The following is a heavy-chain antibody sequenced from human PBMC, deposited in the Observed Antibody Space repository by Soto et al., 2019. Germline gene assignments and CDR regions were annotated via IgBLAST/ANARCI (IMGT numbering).Heavy chain of an antibody. J-gene: IGHJ5*02. CDR3: ARQTYYDFWSGYYTALTDNWFDP. Sequence: GETLKISCKGSGYSFTSYWIGWVRQMPGKGLEWMGIIYPVDSDTRYSPSFQGQVTISADNSISTAYLQWSSLKASDTAMYYCARQTYYDFWSGYYTALTDNWFDPWGQGTLVTVSS. CDR1: GYSFTSYW. D-gene: IGHD3-3*01. CDR2: IYPVDSDT. V-gene: IGHV5-51*01.